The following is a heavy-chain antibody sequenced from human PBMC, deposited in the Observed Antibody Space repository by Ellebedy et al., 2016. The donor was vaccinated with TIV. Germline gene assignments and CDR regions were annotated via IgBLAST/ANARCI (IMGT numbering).Heavy chain of an antibody. D-gene: IGHD1-26*01. Sequence: GESLKISCAASGFTFSNNAMSWVRQAPGKGLEWISAITNSGTSTYYADSVKGRFTISRDNSKNTLYLQVDRLSAEDTAIYYWASDPWGVGPAFDIWGQGTMVTVSS. CDR2: ITNSGTST. CDR1: GFTFSNNA. J-gene: IGHJ3*02. CDR3: ASDPWGVGPAFDI. V-gene: IGHV3-23*01.